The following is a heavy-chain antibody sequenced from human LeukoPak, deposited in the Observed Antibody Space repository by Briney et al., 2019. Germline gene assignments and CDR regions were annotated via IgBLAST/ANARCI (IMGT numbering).Heavy chain of an antibody. J-gene: IGHJ5*02. CDR3: ARDLCYCSSTSCCSGWFDP. V-gene: IGHV1-69*01. CDR2: IIPIFGTA. D-gene: IGHD2-2*01. Sequence: SVKVSCKASGGTFSSYAISWVRQAPGQGLEWMGGIIPIFGTANYAQKFQGRVTITADESTSTAYMELSSLRSEDTAVYYCARDLCYCSSTSCCSGWFDPWGQGTLVTVSS. CDR1: GGTFSSYA.